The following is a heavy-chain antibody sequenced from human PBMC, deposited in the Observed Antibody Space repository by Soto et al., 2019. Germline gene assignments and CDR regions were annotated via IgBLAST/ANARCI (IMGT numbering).Heavy chain of an antibody. D-gene: IGHD2-2*01. V-gene: IGHV3-66*01. CDR3: ARDHKRTEGGYYYYYMDV. CDR1: GFTVSSNY. CDR2: IYSGGST. Sequence: PGGSLRLSCAASGFTVSSNYMSWVRQAPGKGLEWVSVIYSGGSTYYADSVKGRFTISRDNSKNTLYLQMNSLRAEDTAVYYCARDHKRTEGGYYYYYMDVWGKGTTVTVSS. J-gene: IGHJ6*03.